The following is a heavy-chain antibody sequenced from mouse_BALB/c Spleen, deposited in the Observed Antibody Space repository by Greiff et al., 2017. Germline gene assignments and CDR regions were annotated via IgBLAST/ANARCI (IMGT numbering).Heavy chain of an antibody. Sequence: DVKLVESGGGLVKPGGSLKLSCAASGFTFSSYAMSWVRQTPEKRLEWVASISSGGSTYYPDSVKGRFTISRDNARNILYLQMSTLRSEDTAMYYCAREGPHLLWRGDYWGQGTTLTVSS. CDR3: AREGPHLLWRGDY. D-gene: IGHD2-1*01. CDR2: ISSGGST. V-gene: IGHV5-6-5*01. J-gene: IGHJ2*01. CDR1: GFTFSSYA.